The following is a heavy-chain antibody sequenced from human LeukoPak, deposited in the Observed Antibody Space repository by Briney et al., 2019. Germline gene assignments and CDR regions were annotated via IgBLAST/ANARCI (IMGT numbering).Heavy chain of an antibody. J-gene: IGHJ4*02. CDR2: FDPEDGET. CDR1: GYTLTDLS. D-gene: IGHD6-13*01. V-gene: IGHV1-24*01. CDR3: ATVILYSSSFDY. Sequence: ASVKVSCKVSGYTLTDLSTHWVRQAPGKGLEWMGGFDPEDGETIYAQKFQGRVTMTEDTSTDTAYMELSSLRSEDTAVYYCATVILYSSSFDYWGQGTLVTVSS.